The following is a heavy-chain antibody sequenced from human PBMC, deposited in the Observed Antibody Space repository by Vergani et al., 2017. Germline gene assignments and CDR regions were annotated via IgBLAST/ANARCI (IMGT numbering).Heavy chain of an antibody. CDR2: IDHTGRP. CDR3: ARVNTETNGHLYYYYYMDV. Sequence: QVQLQQWGGGLLKPSETLSLTCVVNGGSFTSYHWTWIRQSPGEGLEWVGDIDHTGRPDYNPSLKSRLTISVDNSRNHFSLTLNSVTATDTAIYFCARVNTETNGHLYYYYYMDVWGQGTAVTVS. V-gene: IGHV4-34*01. CDR1: GGSFTSYH. D-gene: IGHD4-11*01. J-gene: IGHJ6*03.